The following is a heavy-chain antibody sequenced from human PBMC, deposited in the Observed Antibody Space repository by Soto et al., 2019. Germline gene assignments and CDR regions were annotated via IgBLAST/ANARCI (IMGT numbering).Heavy chain of an antibody. J-gene: IGHJ4*02. CDR3: ARIDTYGDYRFDY. Sequence: SETLSLTCTVSGGSISSGGYYWSWVRQHPGKGLEWIGYIYYSGSTYYNPSLKSRVTISVDTSKNQFSLKLSSVTAADTAVYYCARIDTYGDYRFDYWGQGTLVTVSS. CDR1: GGSISSGGYY. D-gene: IGHD4-17*01. V-gene: IGHV4-31*03. CDR2: IYYSGST.